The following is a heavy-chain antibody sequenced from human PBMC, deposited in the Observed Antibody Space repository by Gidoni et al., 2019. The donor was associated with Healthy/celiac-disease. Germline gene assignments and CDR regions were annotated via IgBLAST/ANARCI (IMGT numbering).Heavy chain of an antibody. Sequence: EVQLVESGGGLVKPGGSLRLSCAASGFTFSTDSMNWVRQAPGKGLEWVSSISSSSSYIYYADSVKGRFTISRDNAKNSLYLQMNSLRAEDTAVYYCARDWDEQNWFDPWGQGTLVTVSS. CDR1: GFTFSTDS. D-gene: IGHD1-26*01. J-gene: IGHJ5*02. CDR2: ISSSSSYI. CDR3: ARDWDEQNWFDP. V-gene: IGHV3-21*01.